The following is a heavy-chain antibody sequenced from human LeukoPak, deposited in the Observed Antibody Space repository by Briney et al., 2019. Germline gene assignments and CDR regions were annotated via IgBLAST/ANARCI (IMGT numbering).Heavy chain of an antibody. V-gene: IGHV1-8*01. CDR3: ARGRRIAAAGTVTPVDY. J-gene: IGHJ4*02. Sequence: ASVKVSCKASGYTFTSYDINWVRRATGQGLEWMGWMNPNSGNTGYAQKFQGRVTMTRDTSISTAYMELSRLRSDDTAVYYCARGRRIAAAGTVTPVDYWGQGTLVTVSS. CDR1: GYTFTSYD. D-gene: IGHD6-13*01. CDR2: MNPNSGNT.